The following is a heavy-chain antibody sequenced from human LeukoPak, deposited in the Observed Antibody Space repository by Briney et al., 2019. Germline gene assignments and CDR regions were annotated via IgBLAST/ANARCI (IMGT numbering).Heavy chain of an antibody. CDR1: GFTFSSYE. CDR3: TLYYYDSSGYPSFDY. D-gene: IGHD3-22*01. Sequence: GGSLRLSCAASGFTFSSYEMNWVRQAPGKGLEWVSYISSSGTTIYYADSVKGRITVSRDNAENSLFLQMNSLRDEDTAVYYCTLYYYDSSGYPSFDYWGQGTLVTVSS. V-gene: IGHV3-48*03. CDR2: ISSSGTTI. J-gene: IGHJ4*02.